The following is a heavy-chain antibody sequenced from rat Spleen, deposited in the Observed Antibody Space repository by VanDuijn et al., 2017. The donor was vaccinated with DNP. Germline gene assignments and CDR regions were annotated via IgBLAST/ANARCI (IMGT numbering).Heavy chain of an antibody. CDR1: GFTFSAYY. V-gene: IGHV5-25*01. J-gene: IGHJ1*01. CDR2: ISPSGGST. D-gene: IGHD1-9*01. CDR3: ARYYGYNYWYFDF. Sequence: EVQLVESGGGLVQPGRSLKLSCAASGFTFSAYYMAWVRQAPAKGLEWVASISPSGGSTYYRDSVKGRFTISRDNAKSTLYLQMDSLRSEDMATYYCARYYGYNYWYFDFWGPGTMVTVSS.